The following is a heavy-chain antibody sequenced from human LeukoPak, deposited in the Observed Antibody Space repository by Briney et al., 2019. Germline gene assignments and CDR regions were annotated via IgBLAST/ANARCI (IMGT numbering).Heavy chain of an antibody. V-gene: IGHV1-2*02. CDR2: INPNSGGT. J-gene: IGHJ4*02. D-gene: IGHD1-26*01. CDR3: ARDVGGSYPSFDY. CDR1: GYTFTGYY. Sequence: GASVKVSCKASGYTFTGYYMHWVRQAPGQGLEWMGWINPNSGGTNYAQKFQGRVTMTRDTSISTAYMELSRLRSDDTAVYYCARDVGGSYPSFDYWGQGTLVTVSS.